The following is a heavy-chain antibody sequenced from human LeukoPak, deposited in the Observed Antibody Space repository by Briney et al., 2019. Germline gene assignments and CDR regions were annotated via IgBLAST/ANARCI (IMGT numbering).Heavy chain of an antibody. D-gene: IGHD5-12*01. CDR1: GYTFTSYN. V-gene: IGHV1-8*01. J-gene: IGHJ6*02. Sequence: AAVKVSCTASGYTFTSYNINWVRQPTAQGLGWMGWINPNSGNTRYAQKFQGRVTMTSNTSTSTASMALSSVRSEDTAVYYCARGAVATIPYYYYDYGMDVWGQGTTVTVSS. CDR2: INPNSGNT. CDR3: ARGAVATIPYYYYDYGMDV.